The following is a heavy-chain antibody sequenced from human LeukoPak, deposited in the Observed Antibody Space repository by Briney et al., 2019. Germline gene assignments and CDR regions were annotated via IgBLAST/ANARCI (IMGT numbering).Heavy chain of an antibody. Sequence: SETLSLTCTVSGGSISSSSYYWGWIRQPPGKGLEWIGSIYYSGSTYYNPSLKSRVTISVDTSKNQFSLKLSSATAADTAVYYCARYQRIPPYCYDSSGYPHYWGQGTLVTVSS. CDR1: GGSISSSSYY. J-gene: IGHJ4*02. CDR2: IYYSGST. D-gene: IGHD3-22*01. V-gene: IGHV4-39*07. CDR3: ARYQRIPPYCYDSSGYPHY.